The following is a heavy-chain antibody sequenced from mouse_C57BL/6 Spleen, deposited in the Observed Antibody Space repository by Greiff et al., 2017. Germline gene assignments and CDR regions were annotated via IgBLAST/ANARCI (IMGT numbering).Heavy chain of an antibody. V-gene: IGHV1-4*01. Sequence: VQLQQSGAELARPGASVKMSCKASGYTFTSYTMHWVKQRPGRGLEWIGYINPSSGYTKYNQKFKDKATLTADKSSSTAYMQLGSLTSEDSAVYYCARWLLAWFAYWGQGTLVTVSA. J-gene: IGHJ3*01. CDR1: GYTFTSYT. CDR3: ARWLLAWFAY. D-gene: IGHD2-3*01. CDR2: INPSSGYT.